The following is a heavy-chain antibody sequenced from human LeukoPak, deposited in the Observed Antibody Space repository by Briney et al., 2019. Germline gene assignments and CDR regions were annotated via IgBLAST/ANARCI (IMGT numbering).Heavy chain of an antibody. D-gene: IGHD6-19*01. CDR2: INTNTGNP. CDR1: GYTFTSYA. V-gene: IGHV7-4-1*02. Sequence: ASVKVSCKASGYTFTSYAMNWVRQAPGQGLEWMGWINTNTGNPTYAQGFTGRFVFSLDTSVSTAYLQISSLKAEGTAVYYCARGPVDGQWLANDAFDIWGQGTMVTVSS. CDR3: ARGPVDGQWLANDAFDI. J-gene: IGHJ3*02.